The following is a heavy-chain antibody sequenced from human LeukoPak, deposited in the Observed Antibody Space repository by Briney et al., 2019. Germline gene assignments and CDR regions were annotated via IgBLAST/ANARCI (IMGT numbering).Heavy chain of an antibody. D-gene: IGHD6-6*01. CDR1: GFTFSDYY. CDR2: ISSRGDTI. J-gene: IGHJ4*02. Sequence: GGSLRLSCADSGFTFSDYYMSWIRQAPGKGLEWVSYISSRGDTIYYADSVKGRFIISRDNAKNSLYLQMNSLRAEDTAVYYCAREYLAASYDYWGQGTLVTVSS. V-gene: IGHV3-11*04. CDR3: AREYLAASYDY.